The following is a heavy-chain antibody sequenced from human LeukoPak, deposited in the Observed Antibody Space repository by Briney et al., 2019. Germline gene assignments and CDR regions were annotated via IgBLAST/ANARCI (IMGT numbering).Heavy chain of an antibody. CDR3: ASASSHRIAAGGDY. V-gene: IGHV3-74*01. J-gene: IGHJ4*02. CDR1: GFTFSNYW. Sequence: GGSLRLSCAASGFTFSNYWMHWVRQAPGKGLVWVSRINSNGSSRNYADSVKGRFTISRDNAKNTLYLQMNSLRAEDTAVYYCASASSHRIAAGGDYWGQGTLVTVSS. D-gene: IGHD6-13*01. CDR2: INSNGSSR.